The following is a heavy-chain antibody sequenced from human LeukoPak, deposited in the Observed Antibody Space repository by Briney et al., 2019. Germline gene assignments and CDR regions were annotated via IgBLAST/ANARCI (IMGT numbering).Heavy chain of an antibody. CDR1: GFTFSSYS. CDR3: ARAGGAGVDYYDSSGYYWYFDL. J-gene: IGHJ2*01. Sequence: PGGSLRLSCAASGFTFSSYSMNWVRQAPGKGLEWVSSISSSSSYIYYADSVKGRFTISRDNAKNSLYLQMNSLRAEDTAVYYCARAGGAGVDYYDSSGYYWYFDLWGRGTLVTVSS. CDR2: ISSSSSYI. D-gene: IGHD3-22*01. V-gene: IGHV3-21*01.